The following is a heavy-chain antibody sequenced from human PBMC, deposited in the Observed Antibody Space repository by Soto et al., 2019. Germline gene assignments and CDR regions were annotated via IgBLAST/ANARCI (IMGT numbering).Heavy chain of an antibody. D-gene: IGHD2-2*02. J-gene: IGHJ5*02. V-gene: IGHV3-23*01. CDR3: AKDSSIVVVPAAIRP. CDR1: GFTFSSYA. Sequence: GGSLRLSCAASGFTFSSYAMSWVRQAPGKGLEWVSAISGSGGSTYYADSVKGRFTISRDNSKNTLYLQMNSLRAEDTAVYYCAKDSSIVVVPAAIRPWGQGTLVTVSS. CDR2: ISGSGGST.